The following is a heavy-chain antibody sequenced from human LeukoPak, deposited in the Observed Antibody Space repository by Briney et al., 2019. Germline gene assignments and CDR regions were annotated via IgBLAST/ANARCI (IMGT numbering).Heavy chain of an antibody. J-gene: IGHJ6*03. CDR2: ISAYNGNT. Sequence: ASEKVSCKASVYTFRSFGITWVRQAPGQGLEWLGWISAYNGNTNYAQYLQGKITMTTDTSTSTAYMELRSLRPDDTAVYFCARGYGDYGYMDVWGKGTTVTVSS. CDR1: VYTFRSFG. D-gene: IGHD4-17*01. V-gene: IGHV1-18*01. CDR3: ARGYGDYGYMDV.